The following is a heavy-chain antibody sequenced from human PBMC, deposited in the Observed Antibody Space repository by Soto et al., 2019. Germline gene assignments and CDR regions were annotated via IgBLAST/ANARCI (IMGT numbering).Heavy chain of an antibody. CDR3: ARAHYHDSSGPNGHAFDI. D-gene: IGHD3-22*01. Sequence: GGSLRLSCAASEFTFSEYAMHWVRQAPGKGLEWVAVISDDGDKVFYADSMKDRLTISRDNSKSTLFLQLTSLGPEDTALYYCARAHYHDSSGPNGHAFDIWGQGTLVTVSS. CDR1: EFTFSEYA. CDR2: ISDDGDKV. J-gene: IGHJ3*02. V-gene: IGHV3-30-3*01.